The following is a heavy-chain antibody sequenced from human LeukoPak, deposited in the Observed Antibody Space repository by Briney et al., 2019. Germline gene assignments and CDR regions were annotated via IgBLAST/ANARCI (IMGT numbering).Heavy chain of an antibody. CDR2: IYYSGST. V-gene: IGHV4-59*01. J-gene: IGHJ4*02. CDR1: GGSISSYY. Sequence: SETLSLTRTVSGGSISSYYWSWIRQPPGKGLEWIGYIYYSGSTNYNPSLKSRVTISVDTSKNQFSLKLSSVTAADTAVYYCARGYEHFDYWGQGTLVTVSS. CDR3: ARGYEHFDY. D-gene: IGHD1-1*01.